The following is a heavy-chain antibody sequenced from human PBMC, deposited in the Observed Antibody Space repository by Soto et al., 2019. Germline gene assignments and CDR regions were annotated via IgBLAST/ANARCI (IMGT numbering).Heavy chain of an antibody. D-gene: IGHD4-4*01. J-gene: IGHJ4*02. CDR3: ARENLNSKSWLGFDQ. CDR2: ISAHNGNT. CDR1: GYTFINHG. V-gene: IGHV1-18*01. Sequence: QVQLVQSGSEVKKPGASVKVSCKASGYTFINHGISWVRQAPGQGLEWMGWISAHNGNTRYAQKVQDRVTMTRDTSTTTIYLELRSLRSDDTAVYYCARENLNSKSWLGFDQWGQGTLVTVSS.